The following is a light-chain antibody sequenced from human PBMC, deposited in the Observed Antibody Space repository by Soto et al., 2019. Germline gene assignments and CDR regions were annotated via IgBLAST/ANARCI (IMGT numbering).Light chain of an antibody. CDR1: SSDVGGYNY. CDR3: SSYTIRSTYV. J-gene: IGLJ1*01. Sequence: QSGLTQPASVSGSPGQSITISCTGTSSDVGGYNYVSWYQQHPGKAPKLVIYEVSDRPSGVSNRFSGSKSGNTASLTISGLQAEDAADYYCSSYTIRSTYVFGTGTKVTVL. CDR2: EVS. V-gene: IGLV2-14*01.